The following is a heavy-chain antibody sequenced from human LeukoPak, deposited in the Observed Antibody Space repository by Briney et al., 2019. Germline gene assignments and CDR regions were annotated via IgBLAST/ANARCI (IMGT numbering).Heavy chain of an antibody. D-gene: IGHD3-3*01. CDR2: ISYDGSNK. Sequence: GGSLRLSCAASGFTFSSYAMHWVRQAPGKGLEWVAVISYDGSNKYYADSVKGRFTISRDNSKNTLYLQMNSLRAEDTAVYYCARDPQDYDFWSGYEVPHWGQGTLVTASS. CDR3: ARDPQDYDFWSGYEVPH. V-gene: IGHV3-30-3*01. CDR1: GFTFSSYA. J-gene: IGHJ4*02.